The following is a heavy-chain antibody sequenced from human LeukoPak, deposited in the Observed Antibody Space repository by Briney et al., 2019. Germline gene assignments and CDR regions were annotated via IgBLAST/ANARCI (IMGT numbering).Heavy chain of an antibody. CDR1: GFTFSSYG. CDR3: ARFGSGSYEFDY. J-gene: IGHJ4*02. Sequence: GRSLRLSCAVSGFTFSSYGMHWVRQAPGKGLEWVSVICSSGSTYYADSVKGRFTISRDNSKNTLYLQMNSLRAEDTAVYYCARFGSGSYEFDYWGQGTLVTVSS. D-gene: IGHD3-10*01. V-gene: IGHV3-66*01. CDR2: ICSSGST.